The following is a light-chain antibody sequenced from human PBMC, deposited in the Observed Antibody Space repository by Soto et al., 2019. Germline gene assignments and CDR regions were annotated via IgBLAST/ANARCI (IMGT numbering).Light chain of an antibody. Sequence: QSALTQPASVSGSPGQSITISCTGTSSDVGGYNYVSWYQQHPGKAPKLMIYEVSNRPSGVSNRFSGSKSGNTASLTISGLQAEDEADYYCSSYTSSSLLYVFGTGTQLTVL. J-gene: IGLJ1*01. CDR1: SSDVGGYNY. CDR2: EVS. V-gene: IGLV2-14*01. CDR3: SSYTSSSLLYV.